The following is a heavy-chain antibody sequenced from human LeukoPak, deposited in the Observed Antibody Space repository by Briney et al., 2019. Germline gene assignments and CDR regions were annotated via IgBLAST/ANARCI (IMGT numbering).Heavy chain of an antibody. Sequence: ASVKASCKASGGTFTNSAINWVRQATGQGLEWMGWMNPNSGNTGYAQKFQGRVTMTRNTSISTAYMELSSLRSEDTAVYYCARGRGRDGSGSYYNVHWHNWFDPWGQGTLVTVSS. D-gene: IGHD3-10*01. V-gene: IGHV1-8*02. CDR3: ARGRGRDGSGSYYNVHWHNWFDP. CDR2: MNPNSGNT. J-gene: IGHJ5*02. CDR1: GGTFTNSA.